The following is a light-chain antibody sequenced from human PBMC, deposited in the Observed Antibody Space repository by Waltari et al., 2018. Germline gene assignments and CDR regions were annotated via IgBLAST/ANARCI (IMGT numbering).Light chain of an antibody. Sequence: SYELTQPPSVSVSPGQTARITCSGDALPKQYVYWYQQKPGQAPVVVIYKDIVRPSEIPERFSGSTSGTIVTLTISGVQAEDEADYYCQASDDTGTYGVFGGGTKLTVL. CDR2: KDI. J-gene: IGLJ3*02. CDR1: ALPKQY. V-gene: IGLV3-25*03. CDR3: QASDDTGTYGV.